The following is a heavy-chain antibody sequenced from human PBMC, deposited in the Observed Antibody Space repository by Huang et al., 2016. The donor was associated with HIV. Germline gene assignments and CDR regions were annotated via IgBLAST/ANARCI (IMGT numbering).Heavy chain of an antibody. D-gene: IGHD3-10*01. Sequence: QVQLVQSGAEMKKPGSSVKVSCTAPGGTFSSYGISWVRQAPGQGREWMGGIVPIFRITDYAQKFQGRLTITADESTSTAYMELSSLRSQDSAIYFCARGVFDGVWSGDLLPHFYYMDVWGKGTTVTVSS. CDR1: GGTFSSYG. J-gene: IGHJ6*03. CDR2: IVPIFRIT. CDR3: ARGVFDGVWSGDLLPHFYYMDV. V-gene: IGHV1-69*13.